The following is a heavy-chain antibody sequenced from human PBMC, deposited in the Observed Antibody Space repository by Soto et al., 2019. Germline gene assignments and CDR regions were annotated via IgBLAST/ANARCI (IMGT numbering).Heavy chain of an antibody. D-gene: IGHD3-9*01. J-gene: IGHJ6*02. CDR2: INHSGGST. Sequence: ASVKFSFEASVYTFTSYYMHWVRHAPRQGLEWMGVINHSGGSTSYAQKFQGRVTMTRDTSTSTVYMELSSLRSEDTAVYYCARDLADYDILTGYRRPYYYYGMDVWGQGTTVPVYS. CDR3: ARDLADYDILTGYRRPYYYYGMDV. V-gene: IGHV1-46*01. CDR1: VYTFTSYY.